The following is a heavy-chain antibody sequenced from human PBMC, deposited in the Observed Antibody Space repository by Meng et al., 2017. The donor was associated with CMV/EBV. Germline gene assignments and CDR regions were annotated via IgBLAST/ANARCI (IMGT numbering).Heavy chain of an antibody. Sequence: QVQSHRWVAGRLKPLETLSPTCAVYGGSFSGYYWSWIRQPPGKGLEWIGEINHSGSTNYNPSLKSRVTISVDTSKNQFSLKLSSVTAADTAVYYCARVWDSGWDYWGQGTLVTVSS. J-gene: IGHJ4*02. V-gene: IGHV4-34*01. CDR1: GGSFSGYY. D-gene: IGHD3-22*01. CDR2: INHSGST. CDR3: ARVWDSGWDY.